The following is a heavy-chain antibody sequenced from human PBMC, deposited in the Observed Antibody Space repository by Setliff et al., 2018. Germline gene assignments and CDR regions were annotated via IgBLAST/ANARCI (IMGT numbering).Heavy chain of an antibody. Sequence: SETLSLTCTVSGDSINSRTNYWSWIRQPAGKGPEWIGHIYASWSTNYNPSLKSRVTISLDTSKNQFSLKLSSVTAADTAVYYCARAPGRQDYHYMELWGKGTTVTVSS. CDR2: IYASWST. CDR3: ARAPGRQDYHYMEL. J-gene: IGHJ6*03. CDR1: GDSINSRTNY. V-gene: IGHV4-61*09. D-gene: IGHD2-15*01.